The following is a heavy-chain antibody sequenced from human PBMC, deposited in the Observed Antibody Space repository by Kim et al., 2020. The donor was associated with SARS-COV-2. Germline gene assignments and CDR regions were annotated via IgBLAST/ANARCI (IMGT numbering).Heavy chain of an antibody. CDR2: IFSGGST. Sequence: GGSLRLSCAASGFSVSNNYLNWVRQAPGKGLELVSVIFSGGSTQYADSVRGRFTISRDKSKNTLYLQMNSLRVEDTAVYYCARDALLIYWGQGPLVTVSS. J-gene: IGHJ4*02. CDR3: ARDALLIY. V-gene: IGHV3-53*01. CDR1: GFSVSNNY. D-gene: IGHD2-15*01.